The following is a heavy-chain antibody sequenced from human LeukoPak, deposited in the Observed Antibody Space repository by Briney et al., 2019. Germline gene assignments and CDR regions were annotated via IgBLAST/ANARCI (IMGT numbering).Heavy chain of an antibody. V-gene: IGHV1-69*05. Sequence: ASMKVSCKASRGTFSNLAFSWVRHAPGQGLEWMGGIIPAFGTPSYPQRFHGRVTISTDESTSSVYMELSGLRSEDTAVYYCSTRGGSTSSLDSWGQGTLV. CDR2: IIPAFGTP. CDR3: STRGGSTSSLDS. J-gene: IGHJ4*02. D-gene: IGHD6-6*01. CDR1: RGTFSNLA.